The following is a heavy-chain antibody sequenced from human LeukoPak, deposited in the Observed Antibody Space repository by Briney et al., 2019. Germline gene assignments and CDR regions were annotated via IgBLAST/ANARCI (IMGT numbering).Heavy chain of an antibody. D-gene: IGHD6-13*01. CDR1: GFTFSSYA. Sequence: GGSLRLSCAASGFTFSSYAMHWVRQAPGKGLEWVAVISYDGSNKYYADSVKGRFTISRDNSKNTLYLQMNSLRAEDTAVYYCARDPIAAAGADAFDTWGQGTMVTVSS. CDR3: ARDPIAAAGADAFDT. CDR2: ISYDGSNK. J-gene: IGHJ3*02. V-gene: IGHV3-30*04.